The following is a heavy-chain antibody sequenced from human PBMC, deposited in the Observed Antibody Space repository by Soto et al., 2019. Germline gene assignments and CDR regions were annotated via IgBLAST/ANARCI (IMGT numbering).Heavy chain of an antibody. J-gene: IGHJ5*02. CDR3: ARGVGSGSYYNQYNWFDP. CDR1: GGTISIDT. CDR2: IIPILGIA. Sequence: ALVKGACKSSGGTISIDTGSWVRQATGQGLEWMGRIIPILGIANYAQKVQGRVTMTTDTSTSTAYMELRSLRSDDTAVYYCARGVGSGSYYNQYNWFDPWGQGTLVTVSS. V-gene: IGHV1-69*02. D-gene: IGHD3-10*01.